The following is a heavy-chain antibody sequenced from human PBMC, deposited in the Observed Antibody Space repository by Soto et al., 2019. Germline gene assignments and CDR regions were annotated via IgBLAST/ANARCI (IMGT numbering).Heavy chain of an antibody. CDR3: AREVAPDATPPSSVMDV. J-gene: IGHJ6*02. V-gene: IGHV3-74*01. D-gene: IGHD2-2*01. Sequence: GGSLRLSCAASGFTISGLWMHWVRRAPGKGLVWVSRVNSDGTSISYADSVKGRFTISRDNARNTLYLQMNSLRDEDTAVYYCAREVAPDATPPSSVMDVWGQGTKVTVSS. CDR2: VNSDGTSI. CDR1: GFTISGLW.